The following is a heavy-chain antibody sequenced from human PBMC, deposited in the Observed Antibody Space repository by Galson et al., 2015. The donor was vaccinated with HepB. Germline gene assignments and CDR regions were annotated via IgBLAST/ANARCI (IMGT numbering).Heavy chain of an antibody. J-gene: IGHJ4*02. CDR3: TRDLGYYYGSGSDY. CDR2: IRTETYGGTT. Sequence: SLRLSCASSGFTFGDYAMNWVRQAPGKGLEWVALIRTETYGGTTEYAASVKGRFTIFRDDSNSIAYLQMNSLKIADTAVYYCTRDLGYYYGSGSDYWGQGTLVTVSS. D-gene: IGHD3-10*01. CDR1: GFTFGDYA. V-gene: IGHV3-49*04.